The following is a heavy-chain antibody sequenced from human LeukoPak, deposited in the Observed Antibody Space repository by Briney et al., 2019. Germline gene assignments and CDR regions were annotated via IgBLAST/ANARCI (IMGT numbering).Heavy chain of an antibody. CDR1: GFTFSDYK. Sequence: GGSLRLSCAASGFTFSDYKMRWIRQAPGKGLERVSSISRSGSTKYYADSVKGRFTISRDNAKNSLFLQMNSLRAEDTAVYYCARVLRYCSGGNCYSGGLGYMDVWGKGTTVTISS. CDR3: ARVLRYCSGGNCYSGGLGYMDV. V-gene: IGHV3-11*01. CDR2: ISRSGSTK. J-gene: IGHJ6*03. D-gene: IGHD2-15*01.